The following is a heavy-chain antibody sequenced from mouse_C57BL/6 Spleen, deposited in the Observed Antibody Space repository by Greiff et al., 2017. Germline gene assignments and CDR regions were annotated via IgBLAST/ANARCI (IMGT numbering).Heavy chain of an antibody. CDR2: ISSGSSTI. CDR1: GFTFSDYG. V-gene: IGHV5-17*01. D-gene: IGHD2-5*01. Sequence: EVKLVESGGGLVKPGGSLRLSCAASGFTFSDYGMHWVRQAPEKGLGWVAYISSGSSTIYYADTVKGRFTISRDNAKNTLFLQMTSLRSEDTAMYYCANSNFHYYAMDYWGQGTSVTVSS. J-gene: IGHJ4*01. CDR3: ANSNFHYYAMDY.